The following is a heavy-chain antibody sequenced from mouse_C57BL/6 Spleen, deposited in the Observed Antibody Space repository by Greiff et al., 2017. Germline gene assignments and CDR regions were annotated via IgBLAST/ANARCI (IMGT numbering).Heavy chain of an antibody. CDR1: GYTFTSYW. J-gene: IGHJ1*03. D-gene: IGHD4-1*01. Sequence: QVQLQQSGAELVKPGASVKLSCKASGYTFTSYWMHWVKQRPGQGLEWIGMIHPNSGSTNYNEKFKSKATLTVDKSSSTAYMQLSSLTSEDSAVYYCARDWDDWYFDVWGTGTTVTVSS. CDR3: ARDWDDWYFDV. CDR2: IHPNSGST. V-gene: IGHV1-64*01.